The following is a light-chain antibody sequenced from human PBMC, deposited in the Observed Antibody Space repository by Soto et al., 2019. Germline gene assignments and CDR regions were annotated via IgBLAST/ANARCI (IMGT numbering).Light chain of an antibody. CDR2: GAS. CDR1: QTISTN. V-gene: IGKV3-15*01. CDR3: QQYNNWPPVT. J-gene: IGKJ1*01. Sequence: EIVLTQSPVTLSVSPGESATLSCRASQTISTNLAWYQQKPGQPPRLLIYGASIRATGIPARFSGSGSGTEFTLTISSLQSEDFAVYHCQQYNNWPPVTFGQGTKVEIK.